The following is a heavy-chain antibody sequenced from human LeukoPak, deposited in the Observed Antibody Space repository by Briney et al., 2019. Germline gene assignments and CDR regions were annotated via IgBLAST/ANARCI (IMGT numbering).Heavy chain of an antibody. CDR3: AGTPRGISCCSGGSCYFDY. CDR1: GYRFTGYY. D-gene: IGHD2-15*01. J-gene: IGHJ4*02. Sequence: ASVKVSCKASGYRFTGYYIHWVRQAPGQGLEWMGRINPHSGDTTYAQKFHGRVTLTAGTSISTAYMELGRQRYDDTAVYDCAGTPRGISCCSGGSCYFDYWGQGTLVTVSS. V-gene: IGHV1-2*06. CDR2: INPHSGDT.